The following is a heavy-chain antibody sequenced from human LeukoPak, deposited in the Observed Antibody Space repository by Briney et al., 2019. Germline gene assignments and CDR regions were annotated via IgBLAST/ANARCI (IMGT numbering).Heavy chain of an antibody. CDR3: TRAPLGGAGPFDF. CDR1: GFTFSNYA. CDR2: VWDAGTNT. J-gene: IGHJ4*02. Sequence: PGGSLRLSCTTSGFTFSNYAMHWVRQAPDKGLEWVAAVWDAGTNTHYADSVMGRVTISRDNSKKTVYLQMSSLRAEDTAVYYCTRAPLGGAGPFDFWGQGTLVTLSS. D-gene: IGHD6-13*01. V-gene: IGHV3-33*01.